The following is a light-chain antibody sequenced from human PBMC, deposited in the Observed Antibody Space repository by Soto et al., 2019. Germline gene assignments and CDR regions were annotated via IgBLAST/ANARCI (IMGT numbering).Light chain of an antibody. CDR2: EVS. V-gene: IGLV2-14*01. CDR3: SSYAGNNIFV. J-gene: IGLJ1*01. CDR1: SSDVGGYNY. Sequence: QSALTQPASVSGSPGQSITISCTGTSSDVGGYNYVSWYQQHPGKAPKLMIYEVSNRPSGVSNRFSGSKSGNTASLTISGLQAEDDAYYYCSSYAGNNIFVFGTGTKVTVL.